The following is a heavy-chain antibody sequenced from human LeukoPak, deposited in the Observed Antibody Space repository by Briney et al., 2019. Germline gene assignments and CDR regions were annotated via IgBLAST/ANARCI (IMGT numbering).Heavy chain of an antibody. V-gene: IGHV4-59*01. CDR1: GGSFSGYY. Sequence: SETLSLTCAVYGGSFSGYYWSWIRQPPGKGLEWIGYIYYSGSTNYNPSLKSRVTISVDTSKNQFSLKLSSVTAADTAVYYCATSYSSGWSDYWGQGTLVTVSS. D-gene: IGHD6-19*01. J-gene: IGHJ4*02. CDR3: ATSYSSGWSDY. CDR2: IYYSGST.